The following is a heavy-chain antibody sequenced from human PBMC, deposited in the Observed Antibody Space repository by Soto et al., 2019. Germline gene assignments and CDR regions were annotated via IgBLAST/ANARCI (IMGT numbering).Heavy chain of an antibody. CDR1: GYSFTSYW. Sequence: GESLKISCKGSGYSFTSYWIGWVRQMHGKGLECMGIIYPGDSDTRYSPSFQGQVTISADKSISTAYLQMNSLRAEDTAVYYCAKDLGYCSGGNCYRGDYYYGMDVWGQGTTVTVSS. CDR2: IYPGDSDT. D-gene: IGHD2-15*01. CDR3: AKDLGYCSGGNCYRGDYYYGMDV. J-gene: IGHJ6*02. V-gene: IGHV5-51*01.